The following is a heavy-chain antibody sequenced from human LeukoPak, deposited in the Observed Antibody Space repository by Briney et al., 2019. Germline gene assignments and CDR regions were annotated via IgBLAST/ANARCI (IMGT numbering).Heavy chain of an antibody. CDR1: GGTFISYA. Sequence: SVKVSCKASGGTFISYAISWVRQAPGQGREWMGRIIPIFGTANYAQKFQGRVTITTDESTSTAYMELSSLRSEDTAVYYCARVSRFYYYMDVWGKGTTVTVSS. J-gene: IGHJ6*03. V-gene: IGHV1-69*05. D-gene: IGHD3-3*01. CDR3: ARVSRFYYYMDV. CDR2: IIPIFGTA.